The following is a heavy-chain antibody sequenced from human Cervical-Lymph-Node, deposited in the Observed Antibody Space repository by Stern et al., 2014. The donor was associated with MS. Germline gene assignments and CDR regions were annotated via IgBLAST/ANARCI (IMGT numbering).Heavy chain of an antibody. V-gene: IGHV4-30-2*01. D-gene: IGHD4-17*01. CDR3: ARSSVTTPNAFDI. Sequence: QLQLQESGSGLVKPSQTLSLTCAVSGGSISSGGYSWSWIRQPPGKGLEWIGYIYPSGRTYYNPSLKSRVTIYSDRSKNQFSLKLSSVTAADTAVYYCARSSVTTPNAFDIWGQGTMVTVSS. J-gene: IGHJ3*02. CDR1: GGSISSGGYS. CDR2: IYPSGRT.